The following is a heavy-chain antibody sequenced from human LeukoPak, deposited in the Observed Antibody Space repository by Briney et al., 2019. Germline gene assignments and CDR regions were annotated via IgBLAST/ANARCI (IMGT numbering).Heavy chain of an antibody. CDR1: GFSFSNYA. Sequence: GRSLRLSCAASGFSFSNYAMHWVCQAPGKGLVWVSHINTDGSSTTYADSVKGRFTISRDNAKKTLYLQMNSLRAEDTAVYYCARGGPLARTTDYWGQGTLVTVSS. D-gene: IGHD5-12*01. J-gene: IGHJ4*02. V-gene: IGHV3-74*01. CDR2: INTDGSST. CDR3: ARGGPLARTTDY.